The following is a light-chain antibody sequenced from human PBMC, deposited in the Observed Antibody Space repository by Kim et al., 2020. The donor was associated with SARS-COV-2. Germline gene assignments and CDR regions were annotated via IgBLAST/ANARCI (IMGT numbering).Light chain of an antibody. J-gene: IGKJ4*01. Sequence: LSLSPGERATLSCRASQSVSPYLAWYRQTPGQAPRLLIYDASKRATGIPARFSGSGSGTDFTLTISSLKPDDFTVYYCQLRTNWLTSGGGTKVDIK. V-gene: IGKV3-11*01. CDR1: QSVSPY. CDR2: DAS. CDR3: QLRTNWLT.